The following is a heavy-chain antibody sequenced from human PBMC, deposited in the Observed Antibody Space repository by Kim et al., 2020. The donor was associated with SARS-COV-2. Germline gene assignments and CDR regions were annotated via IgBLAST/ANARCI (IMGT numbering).Heavy chain of an antibody. CDR3: ARTTVVVPTANVDESYNWFDP. CDR1: GSSISSYY. D-gene: IGHD2-2*01. Sequence: SETLSLTCTVSGSSISSYYWSWIRQPPGKGLEWIGYIYYSGSTNYNPSLKSRVTISVATSKNQFSLKLTSVTAADTAVYYCARTTVVVPTANVDESYNWFDPWGQGTLVTVSS. CDR2: IYYSGST. V-gene: IGHV4-59*01. J-gene: IGHJ5*02.